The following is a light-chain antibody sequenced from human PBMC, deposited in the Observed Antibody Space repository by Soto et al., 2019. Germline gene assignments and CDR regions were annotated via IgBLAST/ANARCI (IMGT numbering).Light chain of an antibody. CDR3: LLYYGGAQLV. CDR1: TGAVTSGNY. Sequence: QAVVTQEPSLTVSPGGTVTLTCASSTGAVTSGNYPSWFQQKPGQTPRTLIYTTNSRHSWTPARFSGSLLGGKAALTLSGVQPEDEAEYCCLLYYGGAQLVFGGGTKVTVL. CDR2: TTN. V-gene: IGLV7-43*01. J-gene: IGLJ3*02.